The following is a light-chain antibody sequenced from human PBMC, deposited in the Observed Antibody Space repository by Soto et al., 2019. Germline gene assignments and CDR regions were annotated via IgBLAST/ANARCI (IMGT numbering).Light chain of an antibody. CDR2: GAS. CDR1: QSVTSSY. V-gene: IGKV3-20*01. CDR3: QQHGFSPRT. J-gene: IGKJ1*01. Sequence: EIVLTQSPDTLSLSPGERATLSCRASQSVTSSYLAWYQHKPGQAPRLLIYGASLRATGILDRFSGSASGTDFSLTISRLEPEDFAVYYCQQHGFSPRTFGPGTRVEIK.